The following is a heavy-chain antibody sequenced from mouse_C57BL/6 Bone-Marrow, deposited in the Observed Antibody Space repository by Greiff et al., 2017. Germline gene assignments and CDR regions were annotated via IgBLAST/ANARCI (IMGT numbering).Heavy chain of an antibody. J-gene: IGHJ2*01. D-gene: IGHD2-3*01. CDR3: ARGGGYYVRYFDY. CDR1: GYTFTSYW. Sequence: VQLQQPGAELVKPGASVKMSCKASGYTFTSYWITWVKQRPGQGLEWIGDIYPGSGSTNYNEKFKGKATLTVDTSSSTAYMQLSSLTSEDSAVYYCARGGGYYVRYFDYWGQGTTLTVSS. V-gene: IGHV1-55*01. CDR2: IYPGSGST.